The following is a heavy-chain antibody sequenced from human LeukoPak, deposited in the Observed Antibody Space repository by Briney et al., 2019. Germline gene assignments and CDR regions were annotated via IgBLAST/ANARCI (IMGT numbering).Heavy chain of an antibody. CDR1: GFTFSSYA. CDR2: ISGSGGST. V-gene: IGHV3-23*01. Sequence: GGSLRLSCAASGFTFSSYAMSWVRQAPGKGLEWVSAISGSGGSTYYADSVKGRFTISRDNSKNTLYLQMNSLRAEDTAVCYCAKNLPPVVVPAAFFDYWGQGTLVTVSS. D-gene: IGHD2-2*01. J-gene: IGHJ4*02. CDR3: AKNLPPVVVPAAFFDY.